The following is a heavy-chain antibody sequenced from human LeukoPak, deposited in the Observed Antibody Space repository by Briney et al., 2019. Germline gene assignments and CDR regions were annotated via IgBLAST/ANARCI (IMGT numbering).Heavy chain of an antibody. CDR2: IDHSGST. V-gene: IGHV4-38-2*02. CDR3: ARAPWGGPQPHWFDP. D-gene: IGHD3-16*01. Sequence: SETLSLTCTVSAYSISSGYYWGWIRQPPGKGLEWTGSIDHSGSTYYNPSLKSRITISVDTSKNQFSLKLSSVTAADTAVYYCARAPWGGPQPHWFDPWGQGTLVTVSS. J-gene: IGHJ5*02. CDR1: AYSISSGYY.